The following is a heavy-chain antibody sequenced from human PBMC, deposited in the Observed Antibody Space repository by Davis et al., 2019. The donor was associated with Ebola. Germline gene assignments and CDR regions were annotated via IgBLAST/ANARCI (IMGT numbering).Heavy chain of an antibody. V-gene: IGHV3-30*04. CDR1: GFIFDDYP. CDR3: ARAGFDEVLDY. D-gene: IGHD3-3*01. CDR2: VSHSERER. J-gene: IGHJ4*02. Sequence: PGGSLRLSCSASGFIFDDYPMQWVRQAPGQVLAFVSVVSHSERERFYADSVKGRFTISRDNSENTLYLQMNSLTADDTSVYYCARAGFDEVLDYWGQGTPVTVSS.